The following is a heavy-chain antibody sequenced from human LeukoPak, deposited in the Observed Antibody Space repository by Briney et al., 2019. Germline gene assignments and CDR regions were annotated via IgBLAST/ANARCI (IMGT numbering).Heavy chain of an antibody. CDR1: EFSFSSYS. Sequence: GGSLRLSCAASEFSFSSYSMNWVRQAPGKGLQWVSSISSSSSYIYYADSVRGRFTISRDNAKNSLYLQMNSLRAEDTAVYYCPSNYDSSGYYGFDYWGQGTLVTVSS. J-gene: IGHJ4*02. CDR2: ISSSSSYI. D-gene: IGHD3-22*01. CDR3: PSNYDSSGYYGFDY. V-gene: IGHV3-21*01.